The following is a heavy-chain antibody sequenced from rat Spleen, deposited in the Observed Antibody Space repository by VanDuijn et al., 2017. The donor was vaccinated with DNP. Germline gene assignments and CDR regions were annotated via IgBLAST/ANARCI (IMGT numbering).Heavy chain of an antibody. CDR3: TRGVYYGSSWAFDY. J-gene: IGHJ2*01. CDR1: GFTFRDYN. Sequence: EVQLVESGGGLVQPGRSLKLSCAASGFTFRDYNMAWVRQAPKKGLEWVAAISPSGSRPYSPDSVKGRFTISRDTAKSSLYLQMNSLKSEDTATYYCTRGVYYGSSWAFDYWGHGVMVTVSS. CDR2: ISPSGSRP. V-gene: IGHV5-7*01. D-gene: IGHD1-6*01.